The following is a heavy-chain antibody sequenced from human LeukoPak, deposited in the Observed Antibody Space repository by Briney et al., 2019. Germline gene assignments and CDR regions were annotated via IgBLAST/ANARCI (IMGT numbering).Heavy chain of an antibody. Sequence: SETLSLTCTVSGGSISSSSYYWVWIRQPPGKGLEWIGSMYYSGSTYYNPSLKSRVTISVDTSKNQFSLRLSSVTAADTAVYYCARRGYSGYDYWFDPWGQGTQVTVSS. V-gene: IGHV4-39*07. CDR1: GGSISSSSYY. D-gene: IGHD5-12*01. CDR2: MYYSGST. CDR3: ARRGYSGYDYWFDP. J-gene: IGHJ5*02.